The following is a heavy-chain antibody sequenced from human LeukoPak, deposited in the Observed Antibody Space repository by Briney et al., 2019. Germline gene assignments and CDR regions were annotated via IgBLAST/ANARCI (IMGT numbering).Heavy chain of an antibody. V-gene: IGHV4-30-4*01. Sequence: SETLSLTCTVSGGSISSGDYYWSWIRQPSGKGLEWIGYIYYSGSTYYNPSLKSRVTISVDTSKNQFSLKLSSVTAADTAVYYCARGSLDSSSSRSRWYFDLWGRGTLVTVSS. D-gene: IGHD6-6*01. CDR3: ARGSLDSSSSRSRWYFDL. CDR1: GGSISSGDYY. CDR2: IYYSGST. J-gene: IGHJ2*01.